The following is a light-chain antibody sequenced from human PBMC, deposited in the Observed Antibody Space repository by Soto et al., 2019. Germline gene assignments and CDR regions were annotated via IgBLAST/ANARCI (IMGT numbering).Light chain of an antibody. J-gene: IGKJ1*01. V-gene: IGKV1-5*03. Sequence: DIQMTQSPSTLSGSVGDRVTITCRASQTISSWLAWYQQTPGKAPKLLIYKASTLKSGVPSRFSGSGSGTEFTLTISSLQPDDLATYYCQHYNSYSEAVGQGSKVELK. CDR1: QTISSW. CDR2: KAS. CDR3: QHYNSYSEA.